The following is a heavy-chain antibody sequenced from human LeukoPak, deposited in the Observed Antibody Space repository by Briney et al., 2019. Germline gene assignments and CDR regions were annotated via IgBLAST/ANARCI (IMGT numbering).Heavy chain of an antibody. CDR3: ARHPSFDITMVRGPFDY. CDR2: ISYDGRKK. CDR1: GFTFSSYA. J-gene: IGHJ4*02. Sequence: GGSLRLSCAASGFTFSSYAMHGVRQAPGKGLEGVAVISYDGRKKYYADSVKGRFTISRDNPKNTLYLQMNSLRAEDTAVYYCARHPSFDITMVRGPFDYWGQGTLVTVSS. D-gene: IGHD3-10*01. V-gene: IGHV3-30*04.